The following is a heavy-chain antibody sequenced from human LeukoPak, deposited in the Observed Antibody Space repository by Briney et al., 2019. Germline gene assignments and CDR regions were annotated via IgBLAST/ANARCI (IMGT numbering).Heavy chain of an antibody. CDR2: INHSGST. D-gene: IGHD3-3*01. CDR3: ARDRFWSGFSPFDH. Sequence: SETLSLTCAVYGGSFSGYFWSWIRQPPGKALEWIGEINHSGSTNYNPSLKSRVTISVDTSKTQFSLKLYSVTAADTAVYYCARDRFWSGFSPFDHWGQGTLVTVSS. V-gene: IGHV4-34*01. J-gene: IGHJ4*02. CDR1: GGSFSGYF.